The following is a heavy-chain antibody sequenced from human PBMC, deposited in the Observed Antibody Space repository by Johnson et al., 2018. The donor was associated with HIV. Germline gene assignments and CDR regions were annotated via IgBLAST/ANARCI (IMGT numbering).Heavy chain of an antibody. J-gene: IGHJ3*02. CDR2: IYSGGST. Sequence: VQLVESGGGLVQPGGSLRLSCAAFGFTVSSNYMSWVRQAPGKGLDWVSVIYSGGSTYYADSVKGRFTISRDNSKNTLYLHMNSLRAEDTAVYYCARDQSNGGSRGAFDIWGQGTVVTVSS. D-gene: IGHD1-26*01. CDR1: GFTVSSNY. CDR3: ARDQSNGGSRGAFDI. V-gene: IGHV3-66*01.